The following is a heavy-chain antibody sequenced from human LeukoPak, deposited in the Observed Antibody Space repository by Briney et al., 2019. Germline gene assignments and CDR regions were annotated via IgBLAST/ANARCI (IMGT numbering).Heavy chain of an antibody. D-gene: IGHD3-22*01. CDR1: GYTFTSYG. CDR3: ARGLRSDSSGYYSR. CDR2: ISAYNGNT. J-gene: IGHJ4*02. Sequence: ASVKVSCKASGYTFTSYGISWVRQAPGQGLEWMGWISAYNGNTNYAQKLQGRVTMTTDTSTSTAYMELRSLRSDDTAVYYCARGLRSDSSGYYSRWGQGTLVTVSS. V-gene: IGHV1-18*01.